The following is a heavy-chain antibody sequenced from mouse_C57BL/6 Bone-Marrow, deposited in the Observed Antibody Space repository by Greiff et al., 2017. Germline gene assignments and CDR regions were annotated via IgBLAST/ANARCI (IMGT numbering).Heavy chain of an antibody. V-gene: IGHV1-76*01. J-gene: IGHJ2*01. D-gene: IGHD2-4*01. Sequence: PLHHSGAELVRPGASVKLSCKASGYTFTDYYINWVKQRPGQGLEWIARIYPGSGNTYYNEKFKGKATLTAEKSSSTAYMQLSSLTSEDSAVYFCARERLPRFDYWGQGTTLTVSS. CDR3: ARERLPRFDY. CDR1: GYTFTDYY. CDR2: IYPGSGNT.